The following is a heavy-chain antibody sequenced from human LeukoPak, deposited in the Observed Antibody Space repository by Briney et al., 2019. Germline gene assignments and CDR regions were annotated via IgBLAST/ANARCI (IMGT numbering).Heavy chain of an antibody. Sequence: GGSLRLSCAASGFTVSSNYMTWVRQAPGKGLGWVSVIYSGGSTYYADSVKGRFTISRDNSENTLYLHMNSLRAEDTAVYYCARATFWSGYQRDSWYMDVWGKGTTVTVSS. CDR2: IYSGGST. CDR1: GFTVSSNY. D-gene: IGHD3-3*01. CDR3: ARATFWSGYQRDSWYMDV. V-gene: IGHV3-66*02. J-gene: IGHJ6*03.